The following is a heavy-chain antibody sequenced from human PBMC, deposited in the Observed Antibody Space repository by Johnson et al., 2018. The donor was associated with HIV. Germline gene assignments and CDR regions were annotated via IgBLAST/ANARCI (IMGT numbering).Heavy chain of an antibody. CDR1: GFTFSSYA. Sequence: QVQLVESGGGVVQPGRSLRLSCAASGFTFSSYAMHWVRQAPGKGLEWVAVISYDGSNKYYADSVKGRFTISRDNSKNTLYLQMNSLRAEDTAGYYCARPRTVSDAFDIWGQGTMVTVSS. D-gene: IGHD1-1*01. CDR3: ARPRTVSDAFDI. CDR2: ISYDGSNK. J-gene: IGHJ3*02. V-gene: IGHV3-30-3*01.